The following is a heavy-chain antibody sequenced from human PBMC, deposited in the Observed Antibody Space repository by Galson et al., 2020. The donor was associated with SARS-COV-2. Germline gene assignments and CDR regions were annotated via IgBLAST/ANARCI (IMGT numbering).Heavy chain of an antibody. D-gene: IGHD2-2*01. CDR3: ARDALGYCSSTSCYSPVDYMDV. CDR2: ISGSESVI. CDR1: GFTFSDYY. V-gene: IGHV3-11*04. J-gene: IGHJ6*03. Sequence: GESLKISCAASGFTFSDYYMSWIRQAPGEGLEWVSYISGSESVISYADSVKGRFTISRDNAKNSLYLQMDSLRAEDTAVYFCARDALGYCSSTSCYSPVDYMDVWGKGTTVIVSS.